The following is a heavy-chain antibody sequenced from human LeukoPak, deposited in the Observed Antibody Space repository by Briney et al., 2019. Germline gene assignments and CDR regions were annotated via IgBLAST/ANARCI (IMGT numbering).Heavy chain of an antibody. V-gene: IGHV4-61*08. Sequence: SETLSLTCSVSGGSVSNTVYYWNWIRQPPGKGLEWIGYIYYSGSTSYNPSLESRVTISIDTSKNQFSLKLSSVTAADTAVYYCARYYYYDSSGYYLNWFDPWGQGTLVTASS. J-gene: IGHJ5*02. CDR1: GGSVSNTVYY. CDR3: ARYYYYDSSGYYLNWFDP. D-gene: IGHD3-22*01. CDR2: IYYSGST.